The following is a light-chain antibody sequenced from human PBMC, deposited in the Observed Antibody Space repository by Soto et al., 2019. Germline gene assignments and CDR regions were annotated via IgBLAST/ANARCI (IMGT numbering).Light chain of an antibody. CDR3: HEYTNVWT. Sequence: DIKMTQSPSTLFANVGDRVTITCRASQSVSDRLAWYQQKPGKAPKVLIYDVSTLESGVPSRFSGSGFGTEFILTISSLQPDDFATYYCHEYTNVWTFGGGTKVDIK. CDR2: DVS. V-gene: IGKV1-5*01. CDR1: QSVSDR. J-gene: IGKJ4*02.